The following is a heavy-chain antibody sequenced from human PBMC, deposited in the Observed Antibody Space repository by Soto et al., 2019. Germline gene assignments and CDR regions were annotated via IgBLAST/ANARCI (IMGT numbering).Heavy chain of an antibody. D-gene: IGHD2-2*01. CDR1: GYTFTSYD. CDR3: ARRLALGYCSSTSCSEEFDY. Sequence: QVQLVQSGAEVKKPGASVKVSCKASGYTFTSYDINWVRQATGQGLEWMGWMNPNSGNTGYAQKFQGRVTMTRNTSISTAYMELSSLRSEDTAVYYCARRLALGYCSSTSCSEEFDYWGQGTLVTVSS. V-gene: IGHV1-8*01. CDR2: MNPNSGNT. J-gene: IGHJ4*02.